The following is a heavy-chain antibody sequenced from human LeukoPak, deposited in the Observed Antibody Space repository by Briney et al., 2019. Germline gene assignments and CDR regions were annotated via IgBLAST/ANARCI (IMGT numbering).Heavy chain of an antibody. J-gene: IGHJ5*02. CDR2: IYYSGST. D-gene: IGHD6-13*01. V-gene: IGHV4-59*01. CDR3: ARASRYSSSWYSWFDP. Sequence: SETLSLTCTVSGGSISSYYWSWIRQPPGKGLEWIGYIYYSGSTNYNPSLKSRVTISVDTSKNQFSLKLSSVTAADTAVYYCARASRYSSSWYSWFDPRGQGTLVTVSS. CDR1: GGSISSYY.